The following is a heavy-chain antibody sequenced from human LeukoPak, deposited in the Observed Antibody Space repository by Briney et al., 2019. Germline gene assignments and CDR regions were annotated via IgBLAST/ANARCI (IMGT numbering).Heavy chain of an antibody. J-gene: IGHJ4*02. CDR3: ARRGYSDQSPRLDY. D-gene: IGHD5-18*01. V-gene: IGHV3-74*03. CDR2: INSDGIGT. CDR1: GFTFSSYW. Sequence: GGSLRLSCAASGFTFSSYWMHWVRQATEKGLMWVSRINSDGIGTTYANSVKRRFPIARESAKNTLYLKKNRLRAEDTAVYYCARRGYSDQSPRLDYWGQGTLFTVSS.